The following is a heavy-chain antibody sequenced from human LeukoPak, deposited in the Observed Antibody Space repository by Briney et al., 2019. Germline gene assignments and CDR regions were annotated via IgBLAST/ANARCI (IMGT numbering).Heavy chain of an antibody. CDR3: ARALRDYYDSSQAFDI. J-gene: IGHJ3*02. D-gene: IGHD3-22*01. Sequence: GGSLRLSCAASGFTFSSYAMSWVRQATGKGLEWVSAIGTAGDTYYPGSVKGRFTISRENAKNSLYLQMNSLRAGDTAVYYCARALRDYYDSSQAFDIWGQGTMVTVSS. V-gene: IGHV3-13*01. CDR1: GFTFSSYA. CDR2: IGTAGDT.